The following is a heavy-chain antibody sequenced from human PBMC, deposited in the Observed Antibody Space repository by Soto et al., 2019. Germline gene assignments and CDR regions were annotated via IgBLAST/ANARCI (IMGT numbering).Heavy chain of an antibody. CDR2: ISGSGGST. V-gene: IGHV3-23*01. CDR1: GFTFSSYA. CDR3: AKDLGLATSAFDI. J-gene: IGHJ3*02. Sequence: GGSLRLSCAASGFTFSSYAMSWVRQAPGKGLVWVSAISGSGGSTYYADSVKGRFTISRDNSKNTLYLQMNSLRAEDTAVYYCAKDLGLATSAFDIWGQGTMVTVSS. D-gene: IGHD5-12*01.